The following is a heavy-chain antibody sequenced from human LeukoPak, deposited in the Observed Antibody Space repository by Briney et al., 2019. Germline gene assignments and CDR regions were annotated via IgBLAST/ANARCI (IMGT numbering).Heavy chain of an antibody. J-gene: IGHJ4*02. Sequence: PGGSLRLSCAASGFTFSSYAMHWVRQAPGKELEWVAVISYDGSIKYYADSVKGRFTISRDNSKNTLYLQMNSLRAEDTAVYYCAREDGSGSSDFDYWGQGTLVTVSS. CDR2: ISYDGSIK. D-gene: IGHD3-10*01. CDR3: AREDGSGSSDFDY. V-gene: IGHV3-30-3*01. CDR1: GFTFSSYA.